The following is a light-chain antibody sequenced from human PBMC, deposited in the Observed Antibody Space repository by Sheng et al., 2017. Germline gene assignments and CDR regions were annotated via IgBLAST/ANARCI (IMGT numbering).Light chain of an antibody. V-gene: IGKV1-9*01. CDR1: HTISSY. CDR3: QQLNSYPPT. J-gene: IGKJ2*01. Sequence: QLTQSPSSLSASVGDRVTITCRASHTISSYLVWYQQQPGKAPKLLIYAASTLQSGVPSRFSGSGSGTDFTLTISSLEPEDFATYYCQQLNSYPPTFGQGTKLDI. CDR2: AAS.